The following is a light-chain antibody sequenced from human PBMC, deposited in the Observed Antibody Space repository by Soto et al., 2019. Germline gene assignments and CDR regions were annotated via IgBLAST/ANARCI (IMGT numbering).Light chain of an antibody. V-gene: IGKV4-1*01. CDR3: QQYYSTPVT. CDR1: QSVLYSSNNKNY. CDR2: WAS. Sequence: DIVMTQSPDSLAVSLGERATINCKSSQSVLYSSNNKNYLAWYQQKPGQPPKLLIYWASTRESGVPDRFSGSGSGTDFTLTISSLQAEDVAFYYCQQYYSTPVTFGPGNKVDL. J-gene: IGKJ3*01.